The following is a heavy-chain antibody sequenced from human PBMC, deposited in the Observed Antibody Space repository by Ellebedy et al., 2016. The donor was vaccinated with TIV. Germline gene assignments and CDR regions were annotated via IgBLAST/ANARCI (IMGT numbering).Heavy chain of an antibody. V-gene: IGHV3-23*01. Sequence: GGSLRLXCAASGFTFSSYAMSWVRQAPGKGLEWVSAIRGSGVSTYYADSVKGRFTISRDNSKNTLYLQMNSLRAEDTAVYYCAKDPGYCSSTSCYRYFQHWGQGTLATVSS. CDR2: IRGSGVST. D-gene: IGHD2-2*02. CDR1: GFTFSSYA. J-gene: IGHJ1*01. CDR3: AKDPGYCSSTSCYRYFQH.